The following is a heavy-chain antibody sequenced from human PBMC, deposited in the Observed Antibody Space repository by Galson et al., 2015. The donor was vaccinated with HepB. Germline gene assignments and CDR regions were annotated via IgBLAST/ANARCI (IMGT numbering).Heavy chain of an antibody. D-gene: IGHD3-10*01. J-gene: IGHJ4*02. CDR3: VKDELLWLGGAGDDY. Sequence: SLRLSCAASGFTFSSYAMHWVRQAPGKGLEYVSAISSNGGSTYYADSVKGRFTISRDNSKNTLYLQMSSLRAEDTAVYYCVKDELLWLGGAGDDYWGQGTLVTVSS. CDR1: GFTFSSYA. V-gene: IGHV3-64D*06. CDR2: ISSNGGST.